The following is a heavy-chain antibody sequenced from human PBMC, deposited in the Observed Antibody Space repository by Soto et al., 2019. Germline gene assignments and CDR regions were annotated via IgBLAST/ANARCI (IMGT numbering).Heavy chain of an antibody. V-gene: IGHV1-2*02. CDR1: GYTFTGYY. D-gene: IGHD3-3*01. CDR2: INPNSGGT. CDR3: ACMLGVTEAWSGTNYYMDL. Sequence: ASVKVSCKASGYTFTGYYIHWVRQAPGQGLEWMGWINPNSGGTNFAQKFQGRVTMTRVTSISTAYMELGRLRSDDTAVYYCACMLGVTEAWSGTNYYMDLWGKGTTVTVSS. J-gene: IGHJ6*03.